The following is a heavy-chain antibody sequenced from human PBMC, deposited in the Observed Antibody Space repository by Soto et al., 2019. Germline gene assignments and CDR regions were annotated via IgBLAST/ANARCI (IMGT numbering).Heavy chain of an antibody. V-gene: IGHV1-2*02. CDR3: AKRYDILTVPPSYFDY. CDR1: GYTFTGYN. D-gene: IGHD3-9*01. Sequence: ASVKVSCKASGYTFTGYNMHWVRQAPGQGLEWMGWINPNSGGTNYAKKFQGRVTMTRDTSISTAYMELSRQRSDDTAVYYCAKRYDILTVPPSYFDYRGKGTLFTVSS. J-gene: IGHJ4*02. CDR2: INPNSGGT.